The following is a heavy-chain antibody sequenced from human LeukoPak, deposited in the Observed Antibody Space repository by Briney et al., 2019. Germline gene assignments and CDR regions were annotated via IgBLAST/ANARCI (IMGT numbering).Heavy chain of an antibody. CDR3: ARGGNYYDSSGYYEFDY. Sequence: AGGSLRLSCAASGFTFSSYWMSWVRQAPGKGLEWVANIKQDGSEKYYVDSVKARFTISRDNAKNSLYLQMNSLRAEDTAVYYCARGGNYYDSSGYYEFDYWGQGTLVTVSS. CDR1: GFTFSSYW. CDR2: IKQDGSEK. J-gene: IGHJ4*02. V-gene: IGHV3-7*03. D-gene: IGHD3-22*01.